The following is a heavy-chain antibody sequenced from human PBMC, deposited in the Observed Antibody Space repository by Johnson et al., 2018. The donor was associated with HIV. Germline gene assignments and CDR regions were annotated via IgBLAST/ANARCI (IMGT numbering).Heavy chain of an antibody. Sequence: VQLVESGGTVVRPGGSLRLSCAASGFNLDDYGMSWVRQAPGKGLEWGSGVHWNADTTSYAGSVKGRFTISRDTAKKSLYLQMNSLRVEDTALYYCAREGGGSNEDDAFDIWGQGTMVTVSS. CDR3: AREGGGSNEDDAFDI. J-gene: IGHJ3*02. D-gene: IGHD1-26*01. V-gene: IGHV3-20*04. CDR1: GFNLDDYG. CDR2: VHWNADTT.